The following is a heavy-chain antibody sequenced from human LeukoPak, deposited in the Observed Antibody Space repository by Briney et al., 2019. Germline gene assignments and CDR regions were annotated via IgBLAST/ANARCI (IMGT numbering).Heavy chain of an antibody. CDR2: ISYDGSNK. Sequence: GGSLRLSCAASGFTFSSYAMHWVRQAPGKGLEWVAVISYDGSNKYYADSVKGRFTISRDNSKNTLYLQMNSLRAEDTAVYYSMVATGHYWGQGTLVTVSS. CDR3: MVATGHY. D-gene: IGHD5-12*01. V-gene: IGHV3-30-3*01. CDR1: GFTFSSYA. J-gene: IGHJ4*02.